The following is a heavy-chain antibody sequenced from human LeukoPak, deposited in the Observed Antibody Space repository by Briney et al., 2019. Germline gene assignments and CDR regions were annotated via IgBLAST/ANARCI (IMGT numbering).Heavy chain of an antibody. J-gene: IGHJ4*02. Sequence: SQTLSLTCTVSGGSISSGSYSWSWIRQPAEKGLEWIGRFYTSGSTNYNPFLKSRVTISVDMSKNQFSLKLSSVTAADTAVYYCARVHYGDYHFDYWGQGTLVTVSS. V-gene: IGHV4-61*02. CDR3: ARVHYGDYHFDY. CDR2: FYTSGST. D-gene: IGHD4-17*01. CDR1: GGSISSGSYS.